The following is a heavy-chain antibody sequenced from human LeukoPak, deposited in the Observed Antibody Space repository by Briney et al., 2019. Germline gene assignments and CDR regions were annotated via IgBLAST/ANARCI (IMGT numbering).Heavy chain of an antibody. V-gene: IGHV3-33*06. CDR1: GFTFSSYG. Sequence: GGSLRLSCAASGFTFSSYGMRWVRQAPGKGLEWVAVIWYDGSNKYYADSVKGRFTISRDNSKNTLYLQMNSLRAEDTAVYYCAKAWGSYSSQAAFDIWGQGTMVTVYS. CDR3: AKAWGSYSSQAAFDI. CDR2: IWYDGSNK. D-gene: IGHD1-26*01. J-gene: IGHJ3*02.